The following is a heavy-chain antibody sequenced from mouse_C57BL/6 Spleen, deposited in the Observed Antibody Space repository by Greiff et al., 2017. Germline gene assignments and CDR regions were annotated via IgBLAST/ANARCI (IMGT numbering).Heavy chain of an antibody. D-gene: IGHD5-5*01. V-gene: IGHV3-6*01. CDR1: GYSITSGYY. CDR3: AREEAYLFAY. Sequence: EVKLVESGPGLVKPSQSLSLTCSVTGYSITSGYYWNWIRQFPGNKLEWMGYISYDGSNNYNPSLKNRISITRDPSKNQFFLKLNSVTTEDTATYYCAREEAYLFAYWGQGALVTVSA. J-gene: IGHJ3*01. CDR2: ISYDGSN.